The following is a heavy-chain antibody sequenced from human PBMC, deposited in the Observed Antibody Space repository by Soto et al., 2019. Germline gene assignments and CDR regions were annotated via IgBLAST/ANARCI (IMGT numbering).Heavy chain of an antibody. J-gene: IGHJ5*02. CDR1: GFTFSSYA. D-gene: IGHD2-8*01. CDR3: ATRLMVYAIRWFDP. Sequence: EVQLLESGGGLVQPGGSLRLSCAASGFTFSSYAMSWVRQAPGKGLEWVSAISGSGGSTYYADSVKGRFTISRDNSKNTLYPQMNSLRAEDTALYYCATRLMVYAIRWFDPWGQGTLVTVSS. CDR2: ISGSGGST. V-gene: IGHV3-23*01.